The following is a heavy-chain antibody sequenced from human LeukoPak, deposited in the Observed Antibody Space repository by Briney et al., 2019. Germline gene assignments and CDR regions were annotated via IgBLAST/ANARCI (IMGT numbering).Heavy chain of an antibody. CDR1: GFTFSSYW. CDR3: ARDYGRSRDYGMDV. Sequence: PGGSLRLSCAASGFTFSSYWMHWVRQAPGKGLVWVSRINSDGSSTTYADSVKGRFTIPRDNAKNTLYLQMNSLRAEDTAVYFCARDYGRSRDYGMDVWGQGTTVTVSS. V-gene: IGHV3-74*01. D-gene: IGHD3-10*01. J-gene: IGHJ6*02. CDR2: INSDGSST.